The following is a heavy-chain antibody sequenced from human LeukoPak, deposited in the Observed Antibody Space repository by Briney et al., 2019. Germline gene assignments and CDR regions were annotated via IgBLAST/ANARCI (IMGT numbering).Heavy chain of an antibody. CDR3: AKSFRSTSLDY. V-gene: IGHV3-23*01. CDR2: ISGSGDST. J-gene: IGHJ4*02. CDR1: GFTVSSNY. Sequence: GGSLRLSCAASGFTVSSNYMSWVRQAPGKGLEWVSAISGSGDSTYYADSVKGRFTISRDNSRNTLYLQMNSLRAGDTAVYYCAKSFRSTSLDYWGQGTLVTVSS. D-gene: IGHD2-2*01.